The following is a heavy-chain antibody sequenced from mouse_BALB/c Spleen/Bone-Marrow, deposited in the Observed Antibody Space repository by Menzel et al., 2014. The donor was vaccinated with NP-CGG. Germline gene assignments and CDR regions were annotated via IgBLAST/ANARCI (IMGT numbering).Heavy chain of an antibody. Sequence: QVQLQQSGAELVRPGASVKLSCKASGYTFTSYWINWVKQRPGQGLEWIGNIYPSDSYTNYNQKFMDKATLTVDKSSSTAYMQLSSPTSEDSAVYYCTTGAYWGQGTLVTVSA. V-gene: IGHV1-69*02. CDR2: IYPSDSYT. J-gene: IGHJ3*01. D-gene: IGHD4-1*01. CDR1: GYTFTSYW. CDR3: TTGAY.